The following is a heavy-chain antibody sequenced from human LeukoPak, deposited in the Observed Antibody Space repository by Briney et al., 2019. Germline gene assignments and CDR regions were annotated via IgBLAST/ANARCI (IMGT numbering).Heavy chain of an antibody. D-gene: IGHD6-13*01. V-gene: IGHV4-34*01. J-gene: IGHJ4*02. CDR1: GGSFSGYY. CDR3: ARAGSSSWYGFGY. CDR2: INHSGST. Sequence: SETLSLTCAVYGGSFSGYYWSWIRQPPGKGLEWIGEINHSGSTNYNPSLKSRVTISVDTSKNQFSLKLSSVTAADTAVYYCARAGSSSWYGFGYWGQGTLVTVSS.